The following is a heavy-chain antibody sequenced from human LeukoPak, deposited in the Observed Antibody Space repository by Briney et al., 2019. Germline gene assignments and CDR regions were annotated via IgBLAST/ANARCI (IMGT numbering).Heavy chain of an antibody. V-gene: IGHV3-15*01. CDR3: TRHVPAAIGYYFDY. D-gene: IGHD2-2*02. J-gene: IGHJ4*02. CDR1: GFTFSNAW. Sequence: SGGSLRLSCAASGFTFSNAWMSWVRQAPGKGLEWVGRIKSKTDGGTTDYAAPVKGRFTISRDDSKNTPYLQMNSLKTEDTAVYYCTRHVPAAIGYYFDYWGQGTLVTVSS. CDR2: IKSKTDGGTT.